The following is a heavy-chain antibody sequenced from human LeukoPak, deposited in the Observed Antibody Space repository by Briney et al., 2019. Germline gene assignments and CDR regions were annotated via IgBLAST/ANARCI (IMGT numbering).Heavy chain of an antibody. V-gene: IGHV3-23*01. Sequence: QSGGSLRLSCAASGFTFSSYAMSWVRQAPGKGLEWVSAISGSGGSTYYADSVKGRFTISRDNSKNTLYLQMNSLRAEDTAVYYCAKGDGYNSALRFDYWGQGTLVTVSS. CDR3: AKGDGYNSALRFDY. D-gene: IGHD5-24*01. J-gene: IGHJ4*02. CDR2: ISGSGGST. CDR1: GFTFSSYA.